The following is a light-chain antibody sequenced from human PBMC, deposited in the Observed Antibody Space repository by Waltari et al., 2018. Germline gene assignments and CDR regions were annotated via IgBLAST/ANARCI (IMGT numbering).Light chain of an antibody. CDR2: AAS. Sequence: EVVMTQSPATLSVSPGERATLSCRASQSVSSNLAWYQQKPGHEAPRLLIDAASTSTRGTPAMFTGSSSGTVSPIIISRLQDEDAADYCRQQYNRPPPITFGQGTRLEIK. V-gene: IGKV3-15*01. CDR3: QQYNRPPPIT. CDR1: QSVSSN. J-gene: IGKJ5*01.